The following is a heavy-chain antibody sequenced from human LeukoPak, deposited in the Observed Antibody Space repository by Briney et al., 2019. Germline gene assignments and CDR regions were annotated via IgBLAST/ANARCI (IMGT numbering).Heavy chain of an antibody. Sequence: PSETLSLTCTVSGASITSYFWSWVRQSPGKGLEWIGYVYYTESPNYNPSLKSRLTISVDTSKNQFSLRLTSVTPADTAVYYCTLGAAFDIWGQGTMVTVSS. V-gene: IGHV4-59*01. CDR2: VYYTESP. CDR1: GASITSYF. J-gene: IGHJ3*02. CDR3: TLGAAFDI.